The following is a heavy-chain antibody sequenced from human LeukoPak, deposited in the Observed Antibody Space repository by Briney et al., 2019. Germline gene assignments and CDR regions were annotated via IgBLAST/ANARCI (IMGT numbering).Heavy chain of an antibody. CDR2: LSGSGGST. D-gene: IGHD3-10*01. J-gene: IGHJ4*02. V-gene: IGHV3-23*01. CDR1: GFTFSTIA. Sequence: GGSLRLSCAASGFTFSTIAMSWVRQAPGKGLEWVSTLSGSGGSTYYADSVKGRFAISRDNSKNTVYLQMNSLRVEDTAVYCCARNRGSGSYFLYSFDYWGPGTLVTVSS. CDR3: ARNRGSGSYFLYSFDY.